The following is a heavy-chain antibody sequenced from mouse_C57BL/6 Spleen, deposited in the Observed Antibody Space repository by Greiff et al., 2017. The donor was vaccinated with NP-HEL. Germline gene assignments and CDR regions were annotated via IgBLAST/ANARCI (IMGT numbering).Heavy chain of an antibody. CDR1: GYTFTSYW. Sequence: VQLQQSGAELAKPGASVKLSCKASGYTFTSYWMHWVQQRPGQGLEWIGYINPSSGYTKYNQKFKDKATLTADKSSSTAYMQLSSLTYEDSAVYYCARSDSSGYAWFAYWGQGTLVTVSA. D-gene: IGHD3-2*02. CDR3: ARSDSSGYAWFAY. J-gene: IGHJ3*01. V-gene: IGHV1-7*01. CDR2: INPSSGYT.